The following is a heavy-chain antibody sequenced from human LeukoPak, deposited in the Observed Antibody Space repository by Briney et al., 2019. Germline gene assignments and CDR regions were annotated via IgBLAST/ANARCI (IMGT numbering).Heavy chain of an antibody. CDR2: ISYDGSNK. V-gene: IGHV3-30*04. Sequence: GRSLRLSCAASGFTFSSYAMHWVRQAPGKGLEWVAVISYDGSNKYYADSVKGRFTISRDNSKNTLYLQMNSLRVEDTAVYYCARGPVAGASDLWGQGTLITVSS. CDR1: GFTFSSYA. CDR3: ARGPVAGASDL. D-gene: IGHD6-19*01. J-gene: IGHJ4*02.